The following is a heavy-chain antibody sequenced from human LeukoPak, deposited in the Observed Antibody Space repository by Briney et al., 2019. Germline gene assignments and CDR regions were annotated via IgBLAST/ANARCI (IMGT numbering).Heavy chain of an antibody. Sequence: SETLSLTCTVSGGSISSSSYYWGWIRQPPGKGLEWIGSIYYSGSTYYNPSLKSRVTISVDTSKNQFSLKLSSVTAADTAVYYRARHYLGPMTTYSVGAWFDPWGQGTLVTVSS. CDR1: GGSISSSSYY. V-gene: IGHV4-39*01. J-gene: IGHJ5*02. CDR3: ARHYLGPMTTYSVGAWFDP. CDR2: IYYSGST. D-gene: IGHD4-11*01.